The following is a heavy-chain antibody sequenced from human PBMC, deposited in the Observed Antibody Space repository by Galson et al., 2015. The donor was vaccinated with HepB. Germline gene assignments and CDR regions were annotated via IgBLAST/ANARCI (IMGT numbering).Heavy chain of an antibody. CDR3: ARDRSYYGSGSYWVYYSMDV. Sequence: SVKVSCKASGGTFSRYTISWVRQAPGQGLEWMGGITPIFGTANYAQKFQGRVTITADESTSTAYMELSSLRSEDTAVYYCARDRSYYGSGSYWVYYSMDVWGQGTTVTVSS. V-gene: IGHV1-69*13. D-gene: IGHD3-10*01. CDR1: GGTFSRYT. CDR2: ITPIFGTA. J-gene: IGHJ6*02.